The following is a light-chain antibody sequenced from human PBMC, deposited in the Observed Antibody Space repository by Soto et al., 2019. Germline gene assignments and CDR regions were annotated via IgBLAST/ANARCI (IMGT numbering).Light chain of an antibody. J-gene: IGKJ5*01. Sequence: TDAASSLSASILYGWSITFRSSQGISSYLAWYQQRPGEAPKLLIYAASTLQTGVPSRFSGSGSGTEFTLTISSLQPEDFATYHCQQLTSYPRSTFGQGTRLEIK. CDR1: QGISSY. V-gene: IGKV1-9*01. CDR2: AAS. CDR3: QQLTSYPRST.